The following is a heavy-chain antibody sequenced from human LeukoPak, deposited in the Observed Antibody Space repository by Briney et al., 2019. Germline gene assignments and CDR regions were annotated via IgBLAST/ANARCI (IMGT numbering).Heavy chain of an antibody. CDR2: IIPIFGTA. CDR1: GGTFSSYA. J-gene: IGHJ4*02. V-gene: IGHV1-69*01. Sequence: SVKVSCKASGGTFSSYAISWVRQAPGQGLEWMGGIIPIFGTANYAQKFQGRVTITADESTSTAYMELSSLRSEDTAVYYCARDSDYYYGSGSYYRGVYWGQGTLVTISS. CDR3: ARDSDYYYGSGSYYRGVY. D-gene: IGHD3-10*01.